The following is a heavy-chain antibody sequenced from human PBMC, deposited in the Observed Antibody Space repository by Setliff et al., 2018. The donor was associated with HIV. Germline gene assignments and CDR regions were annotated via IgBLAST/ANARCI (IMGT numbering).Heavy chain of an antibody. V-gene: IGHV3-23*01. Sequence: GGSLRLSCVPSGFTFGGFAMSWVRQAPGRGLEWVSAITGSGGNTYYADSVKGRFTISRDNSKNTLYLQMNSLRAEDTAVYYCARAGLYSSSWHYYYYYMDVWGKGTTVTVS. CDR2: ITGSGGNT. D-gene: IGHD6-13*01. J-gene: IGHJ6*03. CDR1: GFTFGGFA. CDR3: ARAGLYSSSWHYYYYYMDV.